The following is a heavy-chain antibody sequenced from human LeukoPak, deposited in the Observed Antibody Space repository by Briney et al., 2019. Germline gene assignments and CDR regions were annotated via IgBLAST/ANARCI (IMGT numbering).Heavy chain of an antibody. V-gene: IGHV1-2*02. J-gene: IGHJ4*02. CDR1: GYTVTGYY. CDR3: AGGDDYGGNSIFY. Sequence: ASVKVSCKASGYTVTGYYMHWVRQAPGQGLEWMGWINPNSGGTNYAQKFQGRVTMTRDTSITTAYLGLSSLRSDDTPVYYCAGGDDYGGNSIFYWGQGTLVTVSS. CDR2: INPNSGGT. D-gene: IGHD4-23*01.